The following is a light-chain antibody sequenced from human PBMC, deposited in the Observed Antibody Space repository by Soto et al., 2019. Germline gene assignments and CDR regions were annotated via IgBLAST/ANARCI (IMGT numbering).Light chain of an antibody. CDR1: SGHNNYA. CDR2: LNSDGSH. Sequence: QPVLTQSPSASASLGASVKLTCTLSSGHNNYAIAWHQQQPEKGPRYLMRLNSDGSHNKGDGIPDRFSGSSSGAERYLIISSLLSEDEADYYCQTWDAGILVFGTGTKLTVL. V-gene: IGLV4-69*01. J-gene: IGLJ1*01. CDR3: QTWDAGILV.